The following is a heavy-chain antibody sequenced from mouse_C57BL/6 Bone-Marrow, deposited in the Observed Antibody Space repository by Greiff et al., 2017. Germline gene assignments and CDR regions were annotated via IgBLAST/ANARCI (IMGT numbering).Heavy chain of an antibody. CDR2: IDPENGDT. D-gene: IGHD1-1*01. Sequence: VHVKQSGAELVRPGASVKLSCTASGFNIKDDYMHWVKQRPEQGLEWIGWIDPENGDTESASKFQGKATITADTSSNTAYLQLSSLTSEDTAVYYCTTLLITTLDYGGQGTSVTVSS. J-gene: IGHJ4*01. CDR1: GFNIKDDY. V-gene: IGHV14-4*01. CDR3: TTLLITTLDY.